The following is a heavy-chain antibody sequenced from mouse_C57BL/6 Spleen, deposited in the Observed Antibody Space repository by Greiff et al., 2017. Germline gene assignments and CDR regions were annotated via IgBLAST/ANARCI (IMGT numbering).Heavy chain of an antibody. CDR2: IYPGDGDT. CDR3: ARSLITTETFDY. Sequence: QVHVKQSGAELVKPGASVKISCKASGYAFSSYWMNWVKQRPGKGLEWIGQIYPGDGDTNYNGKFKGKATLTADKSSSTAYMQLSSLTSEDSAVYFCARSLITTETFDYWGQGTTLTVSS. V-gene: IGHV1-80*01. D-gene: IGHD1-1*01. CDR1: GYAFSSYW. J-gene: IGHJ2*01.